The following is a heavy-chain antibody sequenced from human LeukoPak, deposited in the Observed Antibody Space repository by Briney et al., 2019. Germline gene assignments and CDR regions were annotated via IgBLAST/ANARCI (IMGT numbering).Heavy chain of an antibody. CDR1: GGSFSGYY. CDR2: INHSGST. Sequence: SETLSLTCAVYGGSFSGYYWSWIRQPPGKGPEWIGEINHSGSTNYNPSLKSRVTISVDTSKNQFSLKLSSVTAADTAVYYCARRGDWLLWGYYYYGMDVWGQGTTVTVSS. J-gene: IGHJ6*02. CDR3: ARRGDWLLWGYYYYGMDV. D-gene: IGHD3-9*01. V-gene: IGHV4-34*01.